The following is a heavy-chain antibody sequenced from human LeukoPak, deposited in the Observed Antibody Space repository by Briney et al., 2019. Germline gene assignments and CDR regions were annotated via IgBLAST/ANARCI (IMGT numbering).Heavy chain of an antibody. J-gene: IGHJ6*02. CDR3: AKVLGFGEDYYGMDV. CDR2: ISGSGGST. Sequence: PGGSLRLSCVGSGFMFSNYYMYWVRQAPGKGLEWVSAISGSGGSTYYADSVKGRFTISRDNSKNTLYLQMNSLRAEDTAVYYCAKVLGFGEDYYGMDVWGQGTTVTVSS. V-gene: IGHV3-23*01. D-gene: IGHD3-10*01. CDR1: GFMFSNYY.